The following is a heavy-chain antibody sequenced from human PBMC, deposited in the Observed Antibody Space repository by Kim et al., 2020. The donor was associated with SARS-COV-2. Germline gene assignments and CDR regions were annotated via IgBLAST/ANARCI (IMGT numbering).Heavy chain of an antibody. V-gene: IGHV3-30*18. D-gene: IGHD5-12*01. CDR2: ISYDGSNK. Sequence: GGSLRLSCAASGFTFSSYGMHWVRQAPGKGLEWVAVISYDGSNKYYADSVKGRFTISRDNSKNTLYLQMNSLRAEDTAVYYCAKEYSGYDRRFYYYYGM. CDR3: AKEYSGYDRRFYYYYGM. CDR1: GFTFSSYG. J-gene: IGHJ6*01.